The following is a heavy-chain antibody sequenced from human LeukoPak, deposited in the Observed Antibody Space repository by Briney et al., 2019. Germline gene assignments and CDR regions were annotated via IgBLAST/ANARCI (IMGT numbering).Heavy chain of an antibody. J-gene: IGHJ4*02. V-gene: IGHV4-31*03. CDR1: GGSISSGGYY. CDR2: IYYSGST. CDR3: AGYYDSSGYLDFDY. Sequence: SETLSLTCTVSGGSISSGGYYWSWIRQHPGKGLEWIGYIYYSGSTYYNPSLKSRVTISVDTSKNQFSLKLSSVTAADTAVYYCAGYYDSSGYLDFDYWGQGTLVTVSS. D-gene: IGHD3-22*01.